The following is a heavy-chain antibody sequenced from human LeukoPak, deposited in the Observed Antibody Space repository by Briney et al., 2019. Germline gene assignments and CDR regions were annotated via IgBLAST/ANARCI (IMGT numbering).Heavy chain of an antibody. CDR2: IKTNTDGGTT. V-gene: IGHV3-15*01. Sequence: PGGSLRLSCAASGFTFTNAWMTWARQAPGKGVEWVGQIKTNTDGGTTHYAAPVRGRFTISRDDSKNTLYLQMNSLKIEDTAIYYCTTDNTMITGTTRVSYFWGQGTLVTVSS. CDR3: TTDNTMITGTTRVSYF. J-gene: IGHJ4*02. CDR1: GFTFTNAW. D-gene: IGHD1-20*01.